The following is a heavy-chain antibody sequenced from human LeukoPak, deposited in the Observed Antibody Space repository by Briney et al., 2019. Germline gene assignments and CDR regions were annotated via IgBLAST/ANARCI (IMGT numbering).Heavy chain of an antibody. J-gene: IGHJ5*02. CDR2: INHGGST. CDR3: ARDSGTTGEVKFDP. V-gene: IGHV4-34*01. CDR1: GGSFSGDF. Sequence: SETLSLTCAVYGGSFSGDFWSWIRQSPGKGLEWIGEINHGGSTTYNPSLQSRVTMSVDTSKNKFSLKLSSVTAADTAVYYCARDSGTTGEVKFDPWGQGTLATVSS. D-gene: IGHD3-10*01.